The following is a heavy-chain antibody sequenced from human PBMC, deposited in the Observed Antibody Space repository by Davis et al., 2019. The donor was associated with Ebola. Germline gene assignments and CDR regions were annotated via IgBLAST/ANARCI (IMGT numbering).Heavy chain of an antibody. CDR2: ISYDGSNK. CDR1: GFTFSSYG. Sequence: GESLKIFCAASGFTFSSYGMHWVRQAPGKGLEWVAVISYDGSNKYYADSVKGRFTISRDNSKNTLYLQMNSLRAEDTAVYYCAKDLFDYYYGMDVWGQGTTVTVSS. V-gene: IGHV3-30*18. CDR3: AKDLFDYYYGMDV. J-gene: IGHJ6*02.